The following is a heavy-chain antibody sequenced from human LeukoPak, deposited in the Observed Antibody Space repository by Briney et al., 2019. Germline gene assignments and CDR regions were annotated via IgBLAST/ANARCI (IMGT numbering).Heavy chain of an antibody. CDR1: GFTFSSYA. CDR2: ISGSGGST. J-gene: IGHJ4*02. V-gene: IGHV3-23*01. D-gene: IGHD3-22*01. Sequence: GGSLRLSCAASGFTFSSYAMSWVRQAPGKGLEWDSAISGSGGSTYYADSVKGRFTISRDNSKNTLYLQMNSLRAEDTAVYYCAKASEGHYYDSSGYYFDYWGQGTLVTVSS. CDR3: AKASEGHYYDSSGYYFDY.